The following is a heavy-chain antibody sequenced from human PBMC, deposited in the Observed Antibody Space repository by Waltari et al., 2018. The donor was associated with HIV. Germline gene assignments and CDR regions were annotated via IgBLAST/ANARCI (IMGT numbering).Heavy chain of an antibody. CDR2: ISLDAINQ. J-gene: IGHJ4*02. V-gene: IGHV3-30*03. D-gene: IGHD3-3*01. Sequence: QVQLVESGGGVVQPGRSLRLSCAASGFTFTTYGLHWVRQAPDKGLGWVAFISLDAINQYFGDSVKGRFPISRDDSKNTLFLQMNSLSPEDTAMYYCVRDPLAYYDFWSAYYFGDDWGQGTLVTVSS. CDR3: VRDPLAYYDFWSAYYFGDD. CDR1: GFTFTTYG.